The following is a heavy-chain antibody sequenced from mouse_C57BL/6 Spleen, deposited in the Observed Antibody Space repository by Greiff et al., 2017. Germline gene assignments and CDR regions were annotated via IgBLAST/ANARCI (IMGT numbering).Heavy chain of an antibody. Sequence: QVQLKQPGAELVMPGASVKLSCKASGYTFTRYWMHWVKQRPGQGLEWIGEIDPSDSYTNYNQKFKGKSTLTVDKSSSTAYMQLSSLTSEDSAVYYCVFTTVVVDYWGQGTTLTVSS. CDR2: IDPSDSYT. V-gene: IGHV1-69*01. CDR1: GYTFTRYW. CDR3: VFTTVVVDY. D-gene: IGHD1-1*01. J-gene: IGHJ2*01.